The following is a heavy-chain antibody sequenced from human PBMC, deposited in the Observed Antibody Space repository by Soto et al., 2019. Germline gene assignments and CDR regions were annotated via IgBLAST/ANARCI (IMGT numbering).Heavy chain of an antibody. CDR2: IYYGGST. Sequence: SETLSLTCTVSGGSISSGGYYWSWIRQHPGKGLEWIGYIYYGGSTYYNPSLKSRATVSGDTSKNQFSLKLSSVTAADTAVYYCARGGYYYENSGQNAYDYWGQGILVTVSS. J-gene: IGHJ4*01. CDR1: GGSISSGGYY. D-gene: IGHD3-22*01. V-gene: IGHV4-31*03. CDR3: ARGGYYYENSGQNAYDY.